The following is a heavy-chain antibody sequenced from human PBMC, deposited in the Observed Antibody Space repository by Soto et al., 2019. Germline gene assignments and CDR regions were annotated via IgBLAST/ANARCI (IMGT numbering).Heavy chain of an antibody. CDR1: GFTFSSYA. CDR3: ARDFYSNYVFSY. J-gene: IGHJ4*02. V-gene: IGHV3-23*01. CDR2: ISGSGGST. Sequence: EVQLLESGGGLVQPGGSLRLSCAASGFTFSSYAMSWVRQAPGKGLEWVSAISGSGGSTYYADSVKGRFTISRDNSKNTLYLQMNSLRAEDTAVYYCARDFYSNYVFSYWGQGTLVTVSS. D-gene: IGHD4-4*01.